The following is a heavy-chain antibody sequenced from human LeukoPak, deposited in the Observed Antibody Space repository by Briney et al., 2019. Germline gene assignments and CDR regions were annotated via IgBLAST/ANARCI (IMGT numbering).Heavy chain of an antibody. D-gene: IGHD3-3*01. CDR3: ATRRITIFGVADDAFDI. CDR1: GYSISSGYY. CDR2: IYYSGGT. V-gene: IGHV4-38-2*02. J-gene: IGHJ3*02. Sequence: SETLSLTCTVSGYSISSGYYWGWIRQPPGKGLEWIGSIYYSGGTYYNPSLKSRVTISVDTSKNQFSLKLSSVTAADTAVYYCATRRITIFGVADDAFDIWGQGTMVTVSS.